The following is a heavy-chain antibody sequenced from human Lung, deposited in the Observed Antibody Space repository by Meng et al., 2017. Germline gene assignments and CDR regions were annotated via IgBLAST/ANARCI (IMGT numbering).Heavy chain of an antibody. Sequence: EGQLLGSGGGLLKPGGCLILSCVASGFSFTDAWMSWVRQAPGKGLEWVGRIKSNSDGGTTDYAAPVKGRFTISRDDSKNTLYLQMNGLITEDTAVYFCATGAAAADHWGQGTLVTVSS. CDR1: GFSFTDAW. CDR3: ATGAAAADH. D-gene: IGHD6-13*01. V-gene: IGHV3-15*01. J-gene: IGHJ4*02. CDR2: IKSNSDGGTT.